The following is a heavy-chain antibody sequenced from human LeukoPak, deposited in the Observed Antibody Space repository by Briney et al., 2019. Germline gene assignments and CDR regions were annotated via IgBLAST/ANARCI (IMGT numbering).Heavy chain of an antibody. Sequence: GGSLRLSCAASGFTFSSYGMHWVRQAPGEGLEWVAVISYDGSNKYYADSVKGRFTISRDNSKNTLYLQMNSLRAEDTAVYYCAKEANYSDGGAHPGDYWGQGTLVAVSS. J-gene: IGHJ4*02. V-gene: IGHV3-30*18. CDR1: GFTFSSYG. D-gene: IGHD3-22*01. CDR3: AKEANYSDGGAHPGDY. CDR2: ISYDGSNK.